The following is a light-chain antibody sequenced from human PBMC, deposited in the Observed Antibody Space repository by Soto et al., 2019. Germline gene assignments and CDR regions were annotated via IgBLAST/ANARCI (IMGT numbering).Light chain of an antibody. CDR3: LQDYGDSWT. V-gene: IGKV3-15*01. J-gene: IGKJ1*01. Sequence: EIVMTQSPATLSVSPGERATLSCRASQSVSSDLAWYHQKPGQAPRLLIYSASTRATGIPARFSGSGSGTEFTLTINSLQPEDFASYYCLQDYGDSWTFGQGTKVDIK. CDR1: QSVSSD. CDR2: SAS.